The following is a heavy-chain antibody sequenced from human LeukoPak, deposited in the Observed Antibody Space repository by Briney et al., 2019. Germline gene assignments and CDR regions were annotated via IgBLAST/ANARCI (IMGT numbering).Heavy chain of an antibody. Sequence: ASVKVSCRASGGTFSSYAISWVRQAPGQGLEWMGGIIPIFGTANYAQKLQGRVTMTTDTSTSTAYMELRSLRSDDTAVYYCARAITMVRFVILVYYMDVWGKGTTVTVSS. CDR3: ARAITMVRFVILVYYMDV. CDR1: GGTFSSYA. J-gene: IGHJ6*03. D-gene: IGHD3-10*01. CDR2: IIPIFGTA. V-gene: IGHV1-69*05.